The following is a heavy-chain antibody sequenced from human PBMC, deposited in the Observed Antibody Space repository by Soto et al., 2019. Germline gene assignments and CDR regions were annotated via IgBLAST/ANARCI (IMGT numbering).Heavy chain of an antibody. Sequence: ASVKVSCKASGYTFTSYGISWVRQAPGQGLEWMGWISAYNGNTNYAQKLKGRVTITTDTSTSTAYMELRSLRSDDTAVYYCARDGTSFGYSYGLNWFDPWGQGTLVTVSS. CDR3: ARDGTSFGYSYGLNWFDP. CDR1: GYTFTSYG. J-gene: IGHJ5*02. D-gene: IGHD5-18*01. V-gene: IGHV1-18*01. CDR2: ISAYNGNT.